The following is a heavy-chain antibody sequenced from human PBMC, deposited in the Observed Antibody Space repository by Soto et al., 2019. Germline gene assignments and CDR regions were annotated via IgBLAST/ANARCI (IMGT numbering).Heavy chain of an antibody. D-gene: IGHD6-6*01. Sequence: GESLNISCKGSGYSFTSYWISCVLQMPGRGLEWMGRIDPSDSYTNYSPSFQGHVTISADKSISTAYLQWSSLKASDTAMYYCARLVYSSSSGYNWFDPWGQGTLVTVSS. V-gene: IGHV5-10-1*01. CDR1: GYSFTSYW. J-gene: IGHJ5*02. CDR2: IDPSDSYT. CDR3: ARLVYSSSSGYNWFDP.